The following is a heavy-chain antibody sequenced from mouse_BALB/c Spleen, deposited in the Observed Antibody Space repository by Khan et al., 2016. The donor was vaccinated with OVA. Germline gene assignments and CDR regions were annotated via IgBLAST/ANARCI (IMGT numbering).Heavy chain of an antibody. CDR1: GYTFTIYG. J-gene: IGHJ4*01. Sequence: QIQFVQSGPELKKPGETVKISCKASGYTFTIYGMNWVRQAPGKGLKWMCWINTYTGEPTYADDFKGRFAFSLETSASTACLQINNLKYEDTATYFFARVVYNETMDYWGQGTSVTVSS. CDR2: INTYTGEP. CDR3: ARVVYNETMDY. V-gene: IGHV9-3-1*01. D-gene: IGHD1-1*02.